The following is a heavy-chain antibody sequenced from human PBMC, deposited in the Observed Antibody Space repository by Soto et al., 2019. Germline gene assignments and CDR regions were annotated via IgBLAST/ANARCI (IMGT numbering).Heavy chain of an antibody. Sequence: QVQLIQSGSEVKKPGDSVKVSCKISGNTLTELAIQWVRQAPGKGLEWMGGFDPEDGETFYAQKFQGRVTMTEDKSTDTAYMELRSLTSEDTAVYFCAGGYCTRTSCHDYDNWGQGTLVAVSS. V-gene: IGHV1-24*01. CDR3: AGGYCTRTSCHDYDN. J-gene: IGHJ4*02. CDR1: GNTLTELA. D-gene: IGHD2-2*01. CDR2: FDPEDGET.